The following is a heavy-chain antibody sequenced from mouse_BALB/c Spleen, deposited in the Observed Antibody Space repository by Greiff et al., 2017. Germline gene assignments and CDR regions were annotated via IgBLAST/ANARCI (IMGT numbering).Heavy chain of an antibody. CDR3: ARGAGRYKDYAMDY. V-gene: IGHV1S22*01. D-gene: IGHD2-14*01. CDR2: IYPGSGST. CDR1: GYTFTSYW. Sequence: KQPGSELVRPGASVKLSCKASGYTFTSYWMHWVKQRPGQGLEWIGNIYPGSGSTNYDEKFKSKATLTVDKSSNTAYMQLSSLTSEDSAVYFCARGAGRYKDYAMDYWGQGTSVTVSS. J-gene: IGHJ4*01.